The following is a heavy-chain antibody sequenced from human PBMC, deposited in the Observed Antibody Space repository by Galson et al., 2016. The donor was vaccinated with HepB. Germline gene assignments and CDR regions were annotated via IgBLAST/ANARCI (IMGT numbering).Heavy chain of an antibody. J-gene: IGHJ4*02. Sequence: SVKVSCKASGYTFSTYGMNWVRQAPGQGLEWMGWITYNGNTKYTQKIQGRVIMTTDTSRNTAYLHWSGLKASDTAMYYCARGPHLLTGEHFDSWGLGTLVTVSS. CDR3: ARGPHLLTGEHFDS. CDR2: ITYNGNT. D-gene: IGHD3-9*01. CDR1: GYTFSTYG. V-gene: IGHV1-18*01.